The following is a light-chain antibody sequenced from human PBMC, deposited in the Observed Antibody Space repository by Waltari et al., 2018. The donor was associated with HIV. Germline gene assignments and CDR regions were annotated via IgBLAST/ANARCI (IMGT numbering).Light chain of an antibody. CDR1: SSDVGGYNY. Sequence: QSALTQPASVCGSPGQSITISCTGTSSDVGGYNYVSRYQPHPGKAPKLMIYDVSNRPSGVSNRFSGSKSGNTASLTISGLQAEDEADYYCSSYTSSSTYNYVFGTGTKVTVL. CDR3: SSYTSSSTYNYV. V-gene: IGLV2-14*03. J-gene: IGLJ1*01. CDR2: DVS.